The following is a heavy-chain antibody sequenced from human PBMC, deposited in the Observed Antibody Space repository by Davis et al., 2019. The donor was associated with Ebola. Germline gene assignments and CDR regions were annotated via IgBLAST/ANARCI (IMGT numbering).Heavy chain of an antibody. J-gene: IGHJ5*02. CDR2: IYPGDSDT. CDR1: GFSFTSHW. Sequence: GESLKISCKTSGFSFTSHWIAWVRQMPGKGLEWMGIIYPGDSDTRYSPSFQGQVTISADKSISTAYLQWSSLKASDTAMYYCARQMTRLYNWFDPWGQGTLVTVSS. V-gene: IGHV5-51*01. CDR3: ARQMTRLYNWFDP.